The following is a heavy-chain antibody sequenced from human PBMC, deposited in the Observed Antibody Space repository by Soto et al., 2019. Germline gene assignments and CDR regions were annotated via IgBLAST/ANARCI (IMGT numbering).Heavy chain of an antibody. CDR1: GFTFDSYA. Sequence: EVKLLESGGGLAQPGGSLRLSCVGSGFTFDSYAISWVRQAPGERLQWIAAISGSADGTDYAHSVRGRFTISRDNAKKTVHLQMDSLRVEDTAVYFCAKDTVGCYSSWSGYYSDGLDVWGQGTLVTVS. CDR2: ISGSADGT. V-gene: IGHV3-23*01. J-gene: IGHJ3*01. CDR3: AKDTVGCYSSWSGYYSDGLDV. D-gene: IGHD3-3*01.